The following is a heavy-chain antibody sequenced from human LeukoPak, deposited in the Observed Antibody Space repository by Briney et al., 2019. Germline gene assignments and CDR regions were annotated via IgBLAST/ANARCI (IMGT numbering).Heavy chain of an antibody. CDR1: GFTFSTYA. CDR2: ISGTSGTT. J-gene: IGHJ4*02. V-gene: IGHV3-23*01. D-gene: IGHD6-13*01. CDR3: AKGRGSSSWYHFDY. Sequence: GGSLRLSCAASGFTFSTYAMSWVRQAPGKGLEWVSAISGTSGTTYYADSVKGRFTISRDNSNNTLHLQMNSLRAEDTAVYYCAKGRGSSSWYHFDYWGQGTLVTVSS.